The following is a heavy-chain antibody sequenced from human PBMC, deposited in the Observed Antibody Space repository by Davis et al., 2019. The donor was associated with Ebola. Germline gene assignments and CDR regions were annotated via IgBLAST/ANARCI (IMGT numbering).Heavy chain of an antibody. CDR3: AREYYYYGMDV. Sequence: GESLKISCAASGFTFSGSAMHWVRQASGKGLEWVGRIRSKANSYATAYAASVKGRFTISRDNSKNTLYLQMNSLRAEDTAVYYCAREYYYYGMDVWGQGTTVTVSS. V-gene: IGHV3-73*01. CDR1: GFTFSGSA. J-gene: IGHJ6*02. CDR2: IRSKANSYAT.